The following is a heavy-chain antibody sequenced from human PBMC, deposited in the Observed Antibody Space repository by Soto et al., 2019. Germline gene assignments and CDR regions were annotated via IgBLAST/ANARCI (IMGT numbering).Heavy chain of an antibody. CDR2: ISNDGNNK. V-gene: IGHV3-30*18. J-gene: IGHJ4*02. CDR1: GFTFSSYG. Sequence: QVQLVESGGGLVQPGRSLRLSCAASGFTFSSYGMHWVRQAPGKGLEWVAVISNDGNNKYYADSVKGRFTTSRYNASNRLYLQLNSLRGADTAVYYCANVSYRSSNIGPTGSSGGYWGQGTLV. D-gene: IGHD2-2*01. CDR3: ANVSYRSSNIGPTGSSGGY.